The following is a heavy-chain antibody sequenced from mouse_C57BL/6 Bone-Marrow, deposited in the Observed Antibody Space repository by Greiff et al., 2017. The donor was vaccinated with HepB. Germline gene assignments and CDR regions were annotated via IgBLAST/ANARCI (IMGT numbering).Heavy chain of an antibody. V-gene: IGHV1-81*01. Sequence: QVQLKESGAELARPGASAKLSCKASGYTFTSYGISWVKQRTGQGLEWIGEIYPRSGNTYYNEKFKGKATLTADKSSCTAYMELRSLTSEDSAVYFCARSGFITTVGEDYFDYWGQGTTLTVSS. D-gene: IGHD1-1*01. J-gene: IGHJ2*01. CDR2: IYPRSGNT. CDR1: GYTFTSYG. CDR3: ARSGFITTVGEDYFDY.